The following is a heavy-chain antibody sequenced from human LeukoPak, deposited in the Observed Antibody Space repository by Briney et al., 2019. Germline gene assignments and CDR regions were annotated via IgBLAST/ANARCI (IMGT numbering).Heavy chain of an antibody. D-gene: IGHD3-10*01. CDR1: GFTYNSYA. J-gene: IGHJ4*02. CDR3: AKGGPYYYGSGSYEGFDY. V-gene: IGHV3-23*01. CDR2: VSGSGGNT. Sequence: GWSLRLSCAASGFTYNSYAMSWVRQAPGKGLEWVSTVSGSGGNTYYADSVKGRFTISRDNSKNTLYLQMNSLRAEDTAVYYCAKGGPYYYGSGSYEGFDYWGQGTLVTVSS.